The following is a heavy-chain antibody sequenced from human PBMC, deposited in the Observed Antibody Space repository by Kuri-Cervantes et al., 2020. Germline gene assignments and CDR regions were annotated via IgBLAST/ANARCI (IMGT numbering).Heavy chain of an antibody. D-gene: IGHD2-2*01. J-gene: IGHJ3*02. V-gene: IGHV2-5*02. Sequence: GPWRGIGTQMLTLASTFTCFSLRISAVGVGWICQAPRKALDWLAIIYGDDDKRYSTSLKSRHTITKDTSKNQVVLTMTNMDPVYTATYSCAHSSPEDCSSTSCYESDAFDIWGQGTMVTVSS. CDR3: AHSSPEDCSSTSCYESDAFDI. CDR1: CFSLRISAVG. CDR2: IYGDDDK.